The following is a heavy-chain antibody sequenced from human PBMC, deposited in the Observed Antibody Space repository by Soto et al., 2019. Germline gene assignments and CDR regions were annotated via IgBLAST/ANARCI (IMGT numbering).Heavy chain of an antibody. Sequence: QVLLKESGPGLVRPTETLSLTCTVSGASIDTITYYWGWIRQPPGKGLEWIGSVYYGGNVYYSPSLRSRITISVDTSKNQFFLHLNSVTAADTAVDSCAAYSGHVDYWGPGTLVAVS. V-gene: IGHV4-39*01. D-gene: IGHD5-12*01. CDR2: VYYGGNV. J-gene: IGHJ4*02. CDR1: GASIDTITYY. CDR3: AAYSGHVDY.